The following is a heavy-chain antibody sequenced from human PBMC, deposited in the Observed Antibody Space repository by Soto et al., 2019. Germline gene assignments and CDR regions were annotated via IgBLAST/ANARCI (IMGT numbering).Heavy chain of an antibody. V-gene: IGHV3-30-3*01. CDR1: GFTFSSYA. CDR2: ISYDGSNK. CDR3: ARERYVTIFGVVIRYYYGMDV. J-gene: IGHJ6*02. Sequence: GGSLRLSCAASGFTFSSYAMHWVRQAPGKGLEGVAVISYDGSNKYYADSVKGRFTISRDNSKNTLYLQMNSLRAEDTAVYYCARERYVTIFGVVIRYYYGMDVWGQGTTVTVSS. D-gene: IGHD3-3*01.